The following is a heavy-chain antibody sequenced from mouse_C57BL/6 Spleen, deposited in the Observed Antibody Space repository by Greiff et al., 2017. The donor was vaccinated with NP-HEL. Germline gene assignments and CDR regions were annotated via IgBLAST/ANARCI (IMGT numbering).Heavy chain of an antibody. J-gene: IGHJ2*01. CDR1: GFTFSDYG. V-gene: IGHV5-17*01. Sequence: EVKVEESGGGLVKPGGSLKLSCAASGFTFSDYGMHWVRQAPEKGLEWVAYISSGSSTIYYADTVKGRFTISRDNAKNTLFLQMTSLRSEDTAMYYCARNTGDYVHYFDYWGQGTTLTVSS. CDR2: ISSGSSTI. CDR3: ARNTGDYVHYFDY. D-gene: IGHD2-4*01.